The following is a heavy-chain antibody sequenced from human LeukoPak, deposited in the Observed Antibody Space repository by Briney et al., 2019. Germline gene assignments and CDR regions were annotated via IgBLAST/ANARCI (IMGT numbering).Heavy chain of an antibody. CDR1: GGSISSGDYY. Sequence: SETLSLTCTVSGGSISSGDYYWSWIRQPPGKGLEWIGYIYYSGSTNYNPSLKSRVTISVDTSKNQFSLKLSSVTAADPAVYYCARDYPPYYFDYWGQGTLVTVSS. CDR2: IYYSGST. J-gene: IGHJ4*02. CDR3: ARDYPPYYFDY. V-gene: IGHV4-61*08.